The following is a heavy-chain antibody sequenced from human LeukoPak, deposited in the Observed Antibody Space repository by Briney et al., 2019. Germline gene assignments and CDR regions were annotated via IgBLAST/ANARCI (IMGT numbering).Heavy chain of an antibody. J-gene: IGHJ3*02. Sequence: GGSLRLSCAASGFTFSSYWMSWVRQAPGKGLEWVANIKQDGSEKYHVDSVKGRFTISRDNAKNSLYLQMNSLRAEDTAVYYCARDVTTMIVVVTMDAFDIWGQGTMVTVSS. CDR1: GFTFSSYW. CDR2: IKQDGSEK. D-gene: IGHD3-22*01. V-gene: IGHV3-7*01. CDR3: ARDVTTMIVVVTMDAFDI.